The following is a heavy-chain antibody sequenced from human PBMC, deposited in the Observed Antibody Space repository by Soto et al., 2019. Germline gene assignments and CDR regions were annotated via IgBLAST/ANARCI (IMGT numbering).Heavy chain of an antibody. V-gene: IGHV4-59*01. CDR2: IYYSGST. CDR3: ASSAGYCSSTSCHTIDY. D-gene: IGHD2-2*01. CDR1: GGSISSYY. J-gene: IGHJ4*02. Sequence: SETLSLTCTVSGGSISSYYWSWIRQPPGKGLEWIGYIYYSGSTNYNPSLKSRVTISVDTSKNQFSLKLSSVTAADTAVYYCASSAGYCSSTSCHTIDYWGQGTLVTVSS.